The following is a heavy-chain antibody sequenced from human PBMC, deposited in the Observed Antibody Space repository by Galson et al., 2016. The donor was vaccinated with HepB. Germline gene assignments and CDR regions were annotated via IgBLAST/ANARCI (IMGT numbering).Heavy chain of an antibody. V-gene: IGHV3-30*03. D-gene: IGHD3-10*01. CDR2: VSFDVINK. J-gene: IGHJ4*02. Sequence: SLRLSCAASGFTFSDYGIHWVRQAPGKGLEWVAVVSFDVINKYYADSVMGRFTISRDNSKNTVYLQMNSLRAEDTAVYYCARAVHGSGSYWDKWGQGTLVAVSS. CDR3: ARAVHGSGSYWDK. CDR1: GFTFSDYG.